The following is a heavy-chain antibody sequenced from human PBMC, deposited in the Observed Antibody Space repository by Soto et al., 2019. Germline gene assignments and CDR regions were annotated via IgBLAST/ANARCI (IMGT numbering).Heavy chain of an antibody. CDR2: ISGTGSST. Sequence: GGSLRLSCAASGFTFSSYAMSWVRQAPGKGLEWVSAISGTGSSTNYADSVEGRFTISRDNSKNTLYLQMSSLRAEDTAVYYCAKAGGIAVPGSHLDYWGQGTLVTVSS. CDR1: GFTFSSYA. CDR3: AKAGGIAVPGSHLDY. V-gene: IGHV3-23*01. D-gene: IGHD6-19*01. J-gene: IGHJ4*02.